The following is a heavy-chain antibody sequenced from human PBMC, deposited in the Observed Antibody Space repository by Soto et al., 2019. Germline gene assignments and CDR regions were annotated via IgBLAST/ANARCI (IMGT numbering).Heavy chain of an antibody. J-gene: IGHJ4*02. CDR3: AREVSKYSGYDFAY. D-gene: IGHD5-12*01. CDR2: ISSSSSNI. Sequence: EVQLVESGGGLVKPGGSLRLSCAASGFTFSSYSMNWVRQAPGKGLEWVSSISSSSSNIYYADSVKGRFTISRDNAKNSLYLQMTSLRAEDTAVYYCAREVSKYSGYDFAYWGQGSLVTVSS. CDR1: GFTFSSYS. V-gene: IGHV3-21*01.